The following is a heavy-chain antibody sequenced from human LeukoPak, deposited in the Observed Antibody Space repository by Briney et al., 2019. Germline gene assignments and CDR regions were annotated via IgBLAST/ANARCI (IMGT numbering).Heavy chain of an antibody. CDR3: ARSSEYGDPFNY. CDR2: IYYSGST. J-gene: IGHJ4*02. Sequence: LETLSLTCTVSGGSISSSSYYWGWIRQPPGKGLEWIGSIYYSGSTYYSPSLKGRVTISVDTSKNQFSLKLNSVTAADTAVYYCARSSEYGDPFNYWGQGTLVTVSS. D-gene: IGHD4-17*01. CDR1: GGSISSSSYY. V-gene: IGHV4-39*01.